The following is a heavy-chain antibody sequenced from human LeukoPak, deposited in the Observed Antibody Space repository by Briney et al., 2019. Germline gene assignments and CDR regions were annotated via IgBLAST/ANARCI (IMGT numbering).Heavy chain of an antibody. D-gene: IGHD3-9*01. CDR1: GFTFSSYG. Sequence: GGSLRLSCAASGFTFSSYGMHWVRQAPGKGLEWVAVIWYDGSNKYYADSVKGRFTISRDNSKNTLYLQMNSLRAEDMAVYYWARDGVILTGYYFDYWGQGTLVTVSS. CDR3: ARDGVILTGYYFDY. V-gene: IGHV3-33*01. J-gene: IGHJ4*02. CDR2: IWYDGSNK.